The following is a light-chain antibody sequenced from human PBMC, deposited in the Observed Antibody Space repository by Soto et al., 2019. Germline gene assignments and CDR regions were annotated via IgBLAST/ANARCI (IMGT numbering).Light chain of an antibody. V-gene: IGLV2-14*03. CDR1: SSDVGGYDY. J-gene: IGLJ3*02. CDR2: GVI. Sequence: QSALTQPASVSGSPGQSVTISCTGTSSDVGGYDYVSWYQHHPGKAPKLMIYGVINRPSGVSNRFSGSKSGNTASLTISGLQAEDEADYYCCSYSTTVTLVFGGGTKLTVL. CDR3: CSYSTTVTLV.